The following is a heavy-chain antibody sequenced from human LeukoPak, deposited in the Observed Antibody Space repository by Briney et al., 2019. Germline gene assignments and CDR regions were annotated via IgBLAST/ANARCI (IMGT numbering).Heavy chain of an antibody. CDR2: IRDDGSEQ. CDR3: ARGNSGRYIGNFDY. V-gene: IGHV3-7*01. Sequence: GGSLRLSCAASGFTFSTYWMSWVRQAPGKGLEWVANIRDDGSEQYYVDSVKGRFTISRDNAKHLLFLQMNSLRAEDTAVYYCARGNSGRYIGNFDYWGQGTLVTVSS. J-gene: IGHJ4*02. D-gene: IGHD3-10*01. CDR1: GFTFSTYW.